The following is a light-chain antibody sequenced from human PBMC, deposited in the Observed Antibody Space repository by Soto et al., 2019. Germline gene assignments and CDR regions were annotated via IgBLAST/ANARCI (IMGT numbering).Light chain of an antibody. CDR2: GAS. CDR3: QHYGSSPLT. CDR1: QSVSSSY. V-gene: IGKV3-20*01. J-gene: IGKJ4*01. Sequence: PWERATLSCRASQSVSSSYLAWYQQKPGQAPRLLIYGASSRATGIPDRFSGSGSGTDFTLIISRLEPEDFAVYYCQHYGSSPLTLGGGTKVDIK.